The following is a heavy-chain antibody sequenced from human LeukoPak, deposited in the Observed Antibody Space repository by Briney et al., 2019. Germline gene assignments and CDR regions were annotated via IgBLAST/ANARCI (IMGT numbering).Heavy chain of an antibody. CDR1: GGSFSGYY. J-gene: IGHJ4*02. V-gene: IGHV4-34*01. CDR2: INHSGST. CDR3: ARSEYDYVWGSYRYSPYYFDY. D-gene: IGHD3-16*02. Sequence: PSETLSLTCALYGGSFSGYYWSWIRQPPGKGLEWIGEINHSGSTNYNPSLKSRVTISIDTSKNQFSLKLSSVTAADTAVYYCARSEYDYVWGSYRYSPYYFDYWGQGTLVTVSS.